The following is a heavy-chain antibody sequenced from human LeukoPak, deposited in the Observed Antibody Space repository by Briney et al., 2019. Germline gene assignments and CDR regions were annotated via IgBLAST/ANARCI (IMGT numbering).Heavy chain of an antibody. J-gene: IGHJ3*02. D-gene: IGHD4-17*01. CDR1: GGSISSYY. V-gene: IGHV4-59*01. CDR3: ARDTDYGDYDAFDI. CDR2: IYYSGST. Sequence: SETLSLTCTVSGGSISSYYWSWIRQPPGKGLEWIGYIYYSGSTNYNPSLKSRVTISVDTSKNQFSLKLSSVTAADTAVYCCARDTDYGDYDAFDIWGQGTMVTVSS.